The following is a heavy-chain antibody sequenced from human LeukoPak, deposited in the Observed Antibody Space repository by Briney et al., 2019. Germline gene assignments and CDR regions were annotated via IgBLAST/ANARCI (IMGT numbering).Heavy chain of an antibody. CDR3: ARGATDYDSSGYQTDY. CDR1: GGSISSGGYY. CDR2: IYYSGST. J-gene: IGHJ4*02. D-gene: IGHD3-22*01. Sequence: SETRSLTCTVSGGSISSGGYYWSWIRQHPGKGLEWIGYIYYSGSTYYNPSLRSRVTISVDTSKNQFSLKLSSVTAADTAVYYCARGATDYDSSGYQTDYWGQGTLVTVSS. V-gene: IGHV4-31*03.